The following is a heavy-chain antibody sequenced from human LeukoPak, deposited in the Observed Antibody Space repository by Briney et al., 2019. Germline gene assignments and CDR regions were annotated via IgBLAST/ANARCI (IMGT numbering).Heavy chain of an antibody. V-gene: IGHV3-49*04. CDR1: GFTFGDYA. D-gene: IGHD3-9*01. J-gene: IGHJ3*02. CDR3: TREGGYDILTGYHDAFDI. Sequence: GRALRLSCTASGFTFGDYAMSWVRQAPGKGLEWVGFIRSKAYGGTTEYAASVEGRFTISRDDSKSIAYLQMNSLKTEDTAVYYCTREGGYDILTGYHDAFDIWGQGTMVTVSS. CDR2: IRSKAYGGTT.